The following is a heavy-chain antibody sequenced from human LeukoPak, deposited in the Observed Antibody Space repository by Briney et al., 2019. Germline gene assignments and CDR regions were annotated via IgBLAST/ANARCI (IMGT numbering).Heavy chain of an antibody. Sequence: GGSLRLSCAASQFTFSSHAMSWVRQAPGKGLEWVSGISSIGGSTVYADSVQGRFTISRDNSKNTLYLQMNSLRAEDTAVYYCAKSIGVWYSGSYFDYWGQGTLVTVSS. CDR2: ISSIGGST. CDR1: QFTFSSHA. D-gene: IGHD1-26*01. CDR3: AKSIGVWYSGSYFDY. J-gene: IGHJ4*02. V-gene: IGHV3-23*01.